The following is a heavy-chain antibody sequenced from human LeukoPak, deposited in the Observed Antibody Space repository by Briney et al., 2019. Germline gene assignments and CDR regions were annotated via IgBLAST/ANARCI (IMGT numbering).Heavy chain of an antibody. CDR3: AKDAIAAGTVY. CDR2: ISSNGGST. CDR1: GFTFSSYA. V-gene: IGHV3-64*01. Sequence: GGSLRLSCAASGFTFSSYAMHWVRQAPGKGLEYVSAISSNGGSTYYANSVKGRFTISRDNSKNTLYLQMGSLRAEDTALYYCAKDAIAAGTVYWGQGTLVTVSS. J-gene: IGHJ4*02. D-gene: IGHD6-19*01.